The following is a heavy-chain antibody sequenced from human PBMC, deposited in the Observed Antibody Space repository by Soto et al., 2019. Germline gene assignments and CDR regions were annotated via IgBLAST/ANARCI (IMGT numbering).Heavy chain of an antibody. J-gene: IGHJ5*02. V-gene: IGHV3-48*01. CDR2: ISSSSTTK. CDR3: ARDGGSGSNCLNWFDP. Sequence: EVQLVESGGGLVQPGGSLRLSCAASGFTFSSYSMNWVRQAPGKGLEWVSYISSSSTTKYYADSVKGRFTISRDNAKNSLYLQMNGLRAEDTAGYYCARDGGSGSNCLNWFDPWGQGTLVTVSS. CDR1: GFTFSSYS. D-gene: IGHD2-15*01.